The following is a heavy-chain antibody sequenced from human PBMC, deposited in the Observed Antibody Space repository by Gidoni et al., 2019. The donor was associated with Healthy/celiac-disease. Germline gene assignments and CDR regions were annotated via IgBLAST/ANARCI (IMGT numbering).Heavy chain of an antibody. CDR1: GFTFGDYA. Sequence: EVQLVESGGGLVQPGRSLRLSCTASGFTFGDYAMSWFRQAPGKGLEWVGFMRSKAYGGTTEDAASVKGRFTISRDDSKSIAYLQMNSLKTEDTAVYYCTRAIYCSSTSCPIPYYFDYWGQGTLVTVSS. CDR2: MRSKAYGGTT. J-gene: IGHJ4*02. V-gene: IGHV3-49*03. CDR3: TRAIYCSSTSCPIPYYFDY. D-gene: IGHD2-2*01.